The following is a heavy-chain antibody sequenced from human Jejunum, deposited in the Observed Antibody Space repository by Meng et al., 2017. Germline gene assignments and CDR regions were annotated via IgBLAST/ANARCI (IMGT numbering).Heavy chain of an antibody. CDR3: ARGVGDIRVGFDY. CDR1: GDFISSTNW. V-gene: IGHV4-4*02. J-gene: IGHJ4*02. D-gene: IGHD5-12*01. CDR2: IYHSGRT. Sequence: QGSLQGSGPGLVMPSGTLSLHCEVSGDFISSTNWWDWLRQPPGKGLEWIGEIYHSGRTNFNPSLESRVTISVDESKNQFSLTLNSVTAADTAVYYCARGVGDIRVGFDYWGQGILVTVSS.